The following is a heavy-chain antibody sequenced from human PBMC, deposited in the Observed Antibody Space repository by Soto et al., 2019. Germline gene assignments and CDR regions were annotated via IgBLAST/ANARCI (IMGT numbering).Heavy chain of an antibody. J-gene: IGHJ4*02. D-gene: IGHD3-9*01. V-gene: IGHV3-43*01. CDR2: ISWDGGRT. Sequence: LRLSCAASGFSFEDYTMHWVRHTPGKGPERISLISWDGGRTLYSDSVKGRFIISRDNSKNSLYLQMNSLTTEDTALYFCARYSYDVLTGQKRYFDHWGQGTLVTVSS. CDR1: GFSFEDYT. CDR3: ARYSYDVLTGQKRYFDH.